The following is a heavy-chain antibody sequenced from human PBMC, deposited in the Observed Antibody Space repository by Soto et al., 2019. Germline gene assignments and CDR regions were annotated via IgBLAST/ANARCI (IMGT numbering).Heavy chain of an antibody. CDR2: ISAYNGNT. V-gene: IGHV1-18*04. J-gene: IGHJ4*02. CDR1: GYTFTSYG. D-gene: IGHD3-22*01. CDR3: AAGSGYYFDY. Sequence: QVQLVQSGAEVKKPGASVKVSCKASGYTFTSYGISWVRQAPGQGLEWMGWISAYNGNTNYVQKFQERVTITRDMSTSTAYMELSSLRSEDTAVYYCAAGSGYYFDYWGQGTLVTVSS.